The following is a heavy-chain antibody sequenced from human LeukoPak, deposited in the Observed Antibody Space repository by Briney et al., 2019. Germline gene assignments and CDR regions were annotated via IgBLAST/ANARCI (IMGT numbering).Heavy chain of an antibody. V-gene: IGHV3-23*01. CDR1: GFTFSSYA. Sequence: GGSLRLSCAPSGFTFSSYAMSWVRHAPGKGLEWVSAISGSGGSTYYADSVKGRFTISRDNSKNTLYLQMNSLRAEDTAVYYCAKVGYDILTGTGDDAFDIWGQGTMVTVSS. J-gene: IGHJ3*02. CDR2: ISGSGGST. D-gene: IGHD3-9*01. CDR3: AKVGYDILTGTGDDAFDI.